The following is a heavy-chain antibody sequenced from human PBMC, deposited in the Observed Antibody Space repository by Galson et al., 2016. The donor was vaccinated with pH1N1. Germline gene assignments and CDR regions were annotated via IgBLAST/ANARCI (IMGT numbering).Heavy chain of an antibody. V-gene: IGHV3-30*18. CDR2: ISYDGSKK. Sequence: SLRLSCAASGFTFSSYGMHWVRQAPGKGLEWVAVISYDGSKKYHADSVKGRFTISRDNSKNTLYLQMNSLRAEDTAVYYCAKPIYGSGGFDPWGQGTLVTVSS. CDR3: AKPIYGSGGFDP. CDR1: GFTFSSYG. D-gene: IGHD3-10*01. J-gene: IGHJ5*02.